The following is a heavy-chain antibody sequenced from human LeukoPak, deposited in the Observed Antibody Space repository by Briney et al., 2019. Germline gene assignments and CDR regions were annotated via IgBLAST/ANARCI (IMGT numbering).Heavy chain of an antibody. V-gene: IGHV1-46*01. Sequence: ASVKVSCKASRYSFTSYYMHWVRQAPGQGLEWMGIINPSGGSTSYAQKFQGRVTMTRDTSTSTVYMELSSLRSEDTAVYYCARVSSGASMITFGGVLDYWGQGTLVTVSS. CDR1: RYSFTSYY. J-gene: IGHJ4*02. CDR3: ARVSSGASMITFGGVLDY. CDR2: INPSGGST. D-gene: IGHD3-16*01.